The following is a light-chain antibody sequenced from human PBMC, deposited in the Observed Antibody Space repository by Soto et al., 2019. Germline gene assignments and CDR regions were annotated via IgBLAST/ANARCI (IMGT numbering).Light chain of an antibody. Sequence: DIQITQSPSTLSASVADIVTITCRASQSISSWMAWYQQKPGKAPKLLIYDASSLESGVPSRFSGSGSGTEFTLTISSLQPDDFATYYCQQYNSYPGTFGQGTKVEIK. V-gene: IGKV1-5*01. J-gene: IGKJ1*01. CDR1: QSISSW. CDR2: DAS. CDR3: QQYNSYPGT.